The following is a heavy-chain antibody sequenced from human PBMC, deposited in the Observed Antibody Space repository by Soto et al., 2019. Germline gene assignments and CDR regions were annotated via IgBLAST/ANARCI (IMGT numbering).Heavy chain of an antibody. D-gene: IGHD5-18*01. CDR3: AGQLWRFGWFDP. CDR2: ISAYNGNT. Sequence: GASVKVSCKASGYTFTSYGISWVRQAPGQGLEWMGWISAYNGNTNYAQKLQDRVTMTTDTSTSTAYMELRNLRSDDTAVYYCAGQLWRFGWFDPWGQATLVTVSS. V-gene: IGHV1-18*01. J-gene: IGHJ5*02. CDR1: GYTFTSYG.